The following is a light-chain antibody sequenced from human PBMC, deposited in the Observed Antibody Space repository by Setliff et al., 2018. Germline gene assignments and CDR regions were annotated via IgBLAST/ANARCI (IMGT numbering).Light chain of an antibody. Sequence: QSVLTQPASVSGSPGQSITISCTGTSSDVGYYNYVSWYQQHPGEAPQLKIYEVSNRPSGVSDRFTGSKSGNTASLTIPGLQAGDEADYYCSSHSSTGTYVFGTGTKVT. CDR2: EVS. V-gene: IGLV2-14*01. CDR1: SSDVGYYNY. CDR3: SSHSSTGTYV. J-gene: IGLJ1*01.